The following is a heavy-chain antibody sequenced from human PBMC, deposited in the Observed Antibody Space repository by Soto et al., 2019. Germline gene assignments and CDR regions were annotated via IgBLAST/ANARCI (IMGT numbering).Heavy chain of an antibody. CDR3: VRDRGGSYWLDP. CDR2: LYSGGTT. Sequence: GGSLRLSCAGSGFTLSDHYIDWVRQAPGKGLEWVSILYSGGTTYYADSVKGRFTFSRDNAANTVFLQMNNLRVEDTAVYYCVRDRGGSYWLDPWGQGTLVTVSS. CDR1: GFTLSDHY. J-gene: IGHJ5*02. V-gene: IGHV3-53*01. D-gene: IGHD1-26*01.